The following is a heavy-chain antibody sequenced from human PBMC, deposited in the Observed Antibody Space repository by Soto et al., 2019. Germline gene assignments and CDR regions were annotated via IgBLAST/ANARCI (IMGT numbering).Heavy chain of an antibody. V-gene: IGHV4-31*03. CDR1: GGSIGSGGYY. CDR3: ARAGIGYDFWSGYYTRGGNWFDP. D-gene: IGHD3-3*01. Sequence: LSLTCTVSGGSIGSGGYYWSWIRQHPGKGLEWIGYIYYSGSTYYNPSLKSRVTISVDTSKNQFSLKLSSVTAADTAVYYCARAGIGYDFWSGYYTRGGNWFDPWGQGTLVTVSS. CDR2: IYYSGST. J-gene: IGHJ5*02.